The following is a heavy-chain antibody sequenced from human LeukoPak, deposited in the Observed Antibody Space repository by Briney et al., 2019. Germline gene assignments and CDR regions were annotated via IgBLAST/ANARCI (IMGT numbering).Heavy chain of an antibody. CDR3: AKYGEPLDPDAFDI. J-gene: IGHJ3*02. Sequence: PGGSLRLSCAASGFTFSSYSMNWVRQAPGKGLEWVSYISSSSSTIYYADSVKGRFTISRDNSKNTLYLQMNSLRAEDTAVYYCAKYGEPLDPDAFDIWGQGTMVTVSS. CDR1: GFTFSSYS. V-gene: IGHV3-48*01. D-gene: IGHD4-17*01. CDR2: ISSSSSTI.